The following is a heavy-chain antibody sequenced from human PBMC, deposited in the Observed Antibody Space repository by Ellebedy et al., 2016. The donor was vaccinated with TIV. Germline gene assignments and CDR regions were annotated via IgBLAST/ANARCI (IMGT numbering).Heavy chain of an antibody. CDR3: ARRCPVDY. CDR1: GFTFSSYA. V-gene: IGHV3-23*01. Sequence: GESLKISCAASGFTFSSYAMSWVRQAPGKGLEWVSGIRGSGGSTYYADSVKGRFTISRDNAKNSLYLQMNSLRAEDTAVYYCARRCPVDYWGQGTLVTVSS. CDR2: IRGSGGST. D-gene: IGHD2-2*01. J-gene: IGHJ4*02.